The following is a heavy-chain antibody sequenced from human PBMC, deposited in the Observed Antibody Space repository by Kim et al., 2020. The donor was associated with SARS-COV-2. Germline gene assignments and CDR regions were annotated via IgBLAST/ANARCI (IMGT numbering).Heavy chain of an antibody. Sequence: SETLSLTCTVSGGSISSSSYYWGWIRQPPGKGLEWIGSINYSGSTFYNPSLKSRVTISVDTSKNQFSLRLSSVTAADTAVYYCARHDGGLWLFDYWRQGTLVTVSS. V-gene: IGHV4-39*01. D-gene: IGHD3-10*01. CDR1: GGSISSSSYY. CDR2: INYSGST. CDR3: ARHDGGLWLFDY. J-gene: IGHJ4*02.